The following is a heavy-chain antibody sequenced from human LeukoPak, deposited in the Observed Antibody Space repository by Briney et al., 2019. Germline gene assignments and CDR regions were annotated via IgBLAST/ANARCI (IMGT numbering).Heavy chain of an antibody. CDR1: GFTFSSYG. CDR3: AKEGDYGDYYFDY. J-gene: IGHJ4*02. D-gene: IGHD4-17*01. Sequence: SGESLRLSCAASGFTFSSYGMHWVRQAPGKGLEWVAVIWYDGSNKYYADSVKGRFTISRDNSKNTLYLQMNSLRAEDTAVYYCAKEGDYGDYYFDYWGQGTLVTVSS. V-gene: IGHV3-33*06. CDR2: IWYDGSNK.